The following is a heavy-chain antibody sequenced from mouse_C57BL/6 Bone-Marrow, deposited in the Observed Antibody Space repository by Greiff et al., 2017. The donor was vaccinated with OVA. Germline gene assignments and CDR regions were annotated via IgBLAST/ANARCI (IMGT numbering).Heavy chain of an antibody. J-gene: IGHJ3*01. CDR3: ARDRGGF. CDR2: ISYDGSN. Sequence: EVQLVESGPGLVKPSQSLSLTCSVTGYSITSGYYWNWIRQFPGNKLEWMGYISYDGSNNYNPSLKNRISITRDTSKNQFFLKLNSVTTEDTATYYCARDRGGFWGQGTLVTVSA. V-gene: IGHV3-6*01. CDR1: GYSITSGYY. D-gene: IGHD1-1*02.